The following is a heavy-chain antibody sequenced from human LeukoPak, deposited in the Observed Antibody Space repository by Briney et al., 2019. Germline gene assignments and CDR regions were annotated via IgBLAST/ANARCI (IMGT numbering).Heavy chain of an antibody. CDR1: GYTFTSYD. D-gene: IGHD5-18*01. CDR2: MNPNSGNT. Sequence: ASVKVSCKASGYTFTSYDINWVRQATGQGLEWMGWMNPNSGNTGYAQKFQGRVTMTRNTSISTAYMELSSLRSEDTAVYYCARDVEDTAMVTSYYYGMDVWGQGTTVTVSS. J-gene: IGHJ6*02. CDR3: ARDVEDTAMVTSYYYGMDV. V-gene: IGHV1-8*01.